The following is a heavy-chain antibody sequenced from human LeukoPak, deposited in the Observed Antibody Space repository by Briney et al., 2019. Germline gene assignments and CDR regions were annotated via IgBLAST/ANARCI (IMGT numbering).Heavy chain of an antibody. V-gene: IGHV3-53*01. Sequence: GGSLRLSCAASGFTVSSNYMSWVRQAPGKGLEWVSVIYSGGSTYYAGSVKGRFTISRDNSKNTLYLQMNSLRAEDTAVYYCAREKNYYYGIDVWGQGTTVTVS. CDR2: IYSGGST. J-gene: IGHJ6*02. CDR3: AREKNYYYGIDV. CDR1: GFTVSSNY.